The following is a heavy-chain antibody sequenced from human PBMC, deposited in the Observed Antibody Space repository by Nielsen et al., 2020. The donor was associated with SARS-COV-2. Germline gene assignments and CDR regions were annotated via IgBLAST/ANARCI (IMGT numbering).Heavy chain of an antibody. CDR3: ARELGTIFGVARYYYGMDV. V-gene: IGHV1-8*01. J-gene: IGHJ6*02. CDR1: GYTFTSYD. CDR2: MNPNNGNT. Sequence: ASLKVSCKASGYTFTSYDINWVRQATGQGPEWMGWMNPNNGNTGYAQKFQGRVTMTRNTSISTAYMELSSLRSEDTAVYYCARELGTIFGVARYYYGMDVWGQGTTVTVSS. D-gene: IGHD3-3*01.